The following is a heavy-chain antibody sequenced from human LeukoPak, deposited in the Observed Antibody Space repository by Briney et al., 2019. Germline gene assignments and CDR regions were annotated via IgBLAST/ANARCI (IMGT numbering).Heavy chain of an antibody. D-gene: IGHD6-13*01. Sequence: SETLSLTCAVYGGSFSGYSWSWIRQPPGKGLEWIGEINHSGSTNYNPSLKGRVTISVDTSKNQFSLKLRSVTAADTAVCYCARVVGKYSSSWYYWGQGTLVTVSS. J-gene: IGHJ4*02. CDR1: GGSFSGYS. CDR2: INHSGST. CDR3: ARVVGKYSSSWYY. V-gene: IGHV4-34*01.